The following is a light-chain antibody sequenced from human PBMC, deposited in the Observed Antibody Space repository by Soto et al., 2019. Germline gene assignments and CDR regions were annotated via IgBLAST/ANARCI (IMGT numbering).Light chain of an antibody. CDR2: LGS. Sequence: IVMTQSPLSLPITPGEPASISCRSSQSLLHSNGRNYVDWYLQKPGQSPQLLISLGSDRASGVPDRFSGSGSGTDFTLKSSRVEAEDVGVYYCMQALHTPTFGQGTRLEIK. CDR1: QSLLHSNGRNY. V-gene: IGKV2-28*01. CDR3: MQALHTPT. J-gene: IGKJ5*01.